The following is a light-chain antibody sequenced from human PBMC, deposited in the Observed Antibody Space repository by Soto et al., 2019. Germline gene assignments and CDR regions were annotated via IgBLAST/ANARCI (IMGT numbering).Light chain of an antibody. CDR3: SSYISSSTYV. CDR1: SRDIGRYNY. CDR2: DVS. V-gene: IGLV2-14*01. Sequence: QSVLTQPPSVSGSPGQSITISCTGTSRDIGRYNYVSWYQQYPGKAPKFMIYDVSNRPSGVSNRFSGSKSGNTASLTISGLQAEDEADYYCSSYISSSTYVFGTGTKVTVL. J-gene: IGLJ1*01.